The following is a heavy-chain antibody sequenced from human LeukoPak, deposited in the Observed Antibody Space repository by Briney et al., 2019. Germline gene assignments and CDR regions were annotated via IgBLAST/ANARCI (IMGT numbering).Heavy chain of an antibody. CDR3: ARGILYYYYGMDV. Sequence: SETLSLTCAVYGGSFSGYYWSWIRQPPGKGQEWIGEINHSGSTNYNPSLKSRVTISVDTSKNQFSLKLSSVTAADTAVYYCARGILYYYYGMDVCGQGTTVTVSS. D-gene: IGHD2-15*01. V-gene: IGHV4-34*01. CDR1: GGSFSGYY. J-gene: IGHJ6*02. CDR2: INHSGST.